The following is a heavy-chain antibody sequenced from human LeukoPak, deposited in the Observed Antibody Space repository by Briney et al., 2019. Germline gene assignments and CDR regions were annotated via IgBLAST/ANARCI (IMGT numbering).Heavy chain of an antibody. CDR2: ISGSGGST. Sequence: GGSLRLSCAASGFTFSSYAMSWVRQAPGKGLEWVSGISGSGGSTYADSVKGRFTISRDNSKNTLYLQMNSLRAEDTVVYYCAKEGRVGASVYFQHWGQGTLVTVS. V-gene: IGHV3-23*01. CDR3: AKEGRVGASVYFQH. J-gene: IGHJ1*01. D-gene: IGHD1-26*01. CDR1: GFTFSSYA.